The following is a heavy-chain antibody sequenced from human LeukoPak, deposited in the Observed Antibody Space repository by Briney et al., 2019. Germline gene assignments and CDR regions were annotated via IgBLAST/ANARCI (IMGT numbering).Heavy chain of an antibody. CDR3: ARGHSGHVY. Sequence: GGSLRLPCAASGFTFTSDWMTWVRQAPGKGLEWVANIAQDGGDKYYVGSVRGRFTISRDNAKNSLYLQMNSLRAEDTAIYYCARGHSGHVYWGQGTLVTVSS. CDR1: GFTFTSDW. CDR2: IAQDGGDK. D-gene: IGHD5-12*01. V-gene: IGHV3-7*04. J-gene: IGHJ4*02.